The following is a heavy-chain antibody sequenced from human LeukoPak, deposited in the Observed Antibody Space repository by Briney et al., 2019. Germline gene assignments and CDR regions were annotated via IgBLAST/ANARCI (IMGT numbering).Heavy chain of an antibody. CDR1: GFTFSSYA. D-gene: IGHD6-13*01. CDR2: ISGSGGST. CDR3: AKDKRAAAGTVWFDP. Sequence: PGGSPRLSCAASGFTFSSYAMSWDRQAPGKGLEWVSAISGSGGSTYYADSVKGRFTISRDNSKNTLYLQMNSLRAEDTAVYYCAKDKRAAAGTVWFDPWGQGTLVTVSS. V-gene: IGHV3-23*01. J-gene: IGHJ5*02.